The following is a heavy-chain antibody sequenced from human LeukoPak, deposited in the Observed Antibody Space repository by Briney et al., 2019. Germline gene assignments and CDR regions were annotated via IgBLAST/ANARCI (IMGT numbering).Heavy chain of an antibody. Sequence: ASVKVSCKASGYTFTSYGISWVRQAPGQGLEWMGWISAYNGNTNYAQKLQGRVTMTTDTSTSTAYMELRSLRSDERPVYSCARQPRSEFAYWGQGPLVTVS. CDR3: ARQPRSEFAY. V-gene: IGHV1-18*01. CDR1: GYTFTSYG. J-gene: IGHJ4*02. CDR2: ISAYNGNT.